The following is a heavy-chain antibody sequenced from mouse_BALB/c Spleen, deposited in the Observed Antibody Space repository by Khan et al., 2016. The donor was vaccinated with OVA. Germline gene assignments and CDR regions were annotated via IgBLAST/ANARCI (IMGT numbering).Heavy chain of an antibody. CDR1: GYTFTSYT. V-gene: IGHV1-4*01. D-gene: IGHD2-14*01. CDR3: VRDGAYHRNDGWFAY. CDR2: INPSNGYT. Sequence: QVQLKESGAELARPGASVKMSCKASGYTFTSYTIHWIKLRPGQGLEWIGFINPSNGYTNYNQKFMDKATLTADKSSTTVYMQLSSLTSDDSAVYNCVRDGAYHRNDGWFAYWGQGTLVTVSA. J-gene: IGHJ3*01.